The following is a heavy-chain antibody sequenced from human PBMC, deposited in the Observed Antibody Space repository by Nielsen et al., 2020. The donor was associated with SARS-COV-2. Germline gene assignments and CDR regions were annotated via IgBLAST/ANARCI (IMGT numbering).Heavy chain of an antibody. CDR2: IYYSGST. D-gene: IGHD3-22*01. CDR1: GGSISSYY. J-gene: IGHJ4*02. CDR3: ARLDSSVRFLY. Sequence: SETLSLTCTVSGGSISSYYWSWIRQPPGKGLEWIGYIYYSGSTNYNPSLKSRVTISVDTSKNQFSLKLSSVTAADTAVYYCARLDSSVRFLYWGQGTLVTVSS. V-gene: IGHV4-59*01.